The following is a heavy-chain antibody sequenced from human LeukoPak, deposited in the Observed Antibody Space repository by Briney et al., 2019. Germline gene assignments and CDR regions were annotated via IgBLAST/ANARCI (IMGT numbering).Heavy chain of an antibody. CDR3: ARGPSQWLVRYYFDY. CDR2: INHSGST. D-gene: IGHD6-19*01. V-gene: IGHV4-34*01. J-gene: IGHJ4*02. Sequence: SETLSLTCAVYGGSFSGYYWSWIRQPPGKGLEWIGEINHSGSTNYNPSLKSRVTISVDTSKNQFSLKLSSVTAADTAVYYCARGPSQWLVRYYFDYWGQGTLVTVSS. CDR1: GGSFSGYY.